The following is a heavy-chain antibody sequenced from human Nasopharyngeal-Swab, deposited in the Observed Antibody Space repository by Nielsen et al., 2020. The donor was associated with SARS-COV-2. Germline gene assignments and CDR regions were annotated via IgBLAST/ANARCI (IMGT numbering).Heavy chain of an antibody. CDR2: IYPDDSDT. V-gene: IGHV5-51*01. D-gene: IGHD6-13*01. CDR1: GYSLTSYW. J-gene: IGHJ4*02. Sequence: GESLKISCKDSGYSLTSYWIGWVRQMPGKGLEWMGIIYPDDSDTSYSPSFQGQVTISADTSINTAYLQWTSLKASDTAMYYCATQTVPLPGTAGEYFDYWGQGTLVTVSS. CDR3: ATQTVPLPGTAGEYFDY.